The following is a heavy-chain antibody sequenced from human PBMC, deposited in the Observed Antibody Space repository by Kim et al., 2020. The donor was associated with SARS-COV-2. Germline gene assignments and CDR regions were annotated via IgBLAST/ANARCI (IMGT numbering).Heavy chain of an antibody. D-gene: IGHD1-26*01. CDR3: ASSWELGHFAFDI. J-gene: IGHJ3*02. CDR1: GGSISSGGYY. Sequence: SETLSLTCTVSGGSISSGGYYWSWIRQHPGKGLEWIGYIYYSGSTYYNPSLKSRVTISVDTSKNQFSLKLSSVTAADTAVYYCASSWELGHFAFDIWGQGTMVTVSS. CDR2: IYYSGST. V-gene: IGHV4-31*03.